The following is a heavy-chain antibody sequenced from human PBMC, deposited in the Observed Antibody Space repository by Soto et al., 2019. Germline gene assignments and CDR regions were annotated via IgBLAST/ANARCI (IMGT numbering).Heavy chain of an antibody. Sequence: PGGSLRLSCAASGFTFSSYGMHWVRQAPGKGLEWVAVISYDGSNKYYADSVKGRFTISRDNSKNTLYLQMNSLRAEDTAVYYCAKGEYSSSWYYSYYYYGMDVWGQGTTVTVSS. J-gene: IGHJ6*02. CDR1: GFTFSSYG. D-gene: IGHD6-13*01. CDR2: ISYDGSNK. CDR3: AKGEYSSSWYYSYYYYGMDV. V-gene: IGHV3-30*18.